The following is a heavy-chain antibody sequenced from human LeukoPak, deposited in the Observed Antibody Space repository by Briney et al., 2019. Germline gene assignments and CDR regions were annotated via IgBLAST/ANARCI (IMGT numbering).Heavy chain of an antibody. J-gene: IGHJ4*02. D-gene: IGHD5-24*01. CDR3: AKDLRRHGYIPKAFDY. CDR1: GFTFSSYA. CDR2: ISGSGGST. Sequence: GGSLRLSCAASGFTFSSYAMSWVRQAPGKGLEWVSAISGSGGSTYYADSVKGRFTISRDNSKNTLYLQMNSLRAEDTAVYYCAKDLRRHGYIPKAFDYWGQGTLVTVSS. V-gene: IGHV3-23*01.